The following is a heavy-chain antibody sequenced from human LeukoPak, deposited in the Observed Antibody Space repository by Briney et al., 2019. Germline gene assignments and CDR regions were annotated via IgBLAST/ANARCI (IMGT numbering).Heavy chain of an antibody. CDR1: VESVSSYRAA. D-gene: IGHD5-18*01. Sequence: SQAVSLTCPFSVESVSSYRAAWIWLRQSPSRALDWLGRTYYRSKWYNDYAVSVKSRITINPDTSTNQFSLQLNSVTPEDTAVYYCARKTANCAFDVWGQGTMVTVSS. V-gene: IGHV6-1*01. J-gene: IGHJ3*01. CDR3: ARKTANCAFDV. CDR2: TYYRSKWYN.